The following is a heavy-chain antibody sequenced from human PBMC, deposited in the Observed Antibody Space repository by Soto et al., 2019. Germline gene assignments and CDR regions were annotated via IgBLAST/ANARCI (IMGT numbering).Heavy chain of an antibody. J-gene: IGHJ3*02. Sequence: QVQLQESGPGLVKPSETLSLTCTVSGGSISSYYWSWIRQPPGKGLEWIGYIYYSGSTNYNPSLKSRVHISVDASKNQFSLKRSSVPAADTAVYYCAGGADSSSWYYGAFDIWGQGTMVTVSS. CDR1: GGSISSYY. CDR2: IYYSGST. D-gene: IGHD6-13*01. CDR3: AGGADSSSWYYGAFDI. V-gene: IGHV4-59*01.